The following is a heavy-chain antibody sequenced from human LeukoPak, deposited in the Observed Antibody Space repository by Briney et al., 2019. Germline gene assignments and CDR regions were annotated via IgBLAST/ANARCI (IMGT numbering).Heavy chain of an antibody. CDR1: GFTFSSYS. D-gene: IGHD2-15*01. J-gene: IGHJ2*01. CDR2: ISTSSTTI. V-gene: IGHV3-48*01. CDR3: ARAQYCSGGSCNLYWYFDL. Sequence: GGSLRLSCAASGFTFSSYSMNWVRQAPGKGLEWLSYISTSSTTIYYADSVKGRFTISRDNAKNSLYLQMNSLRAEDTAVYYCARAQYCSGGSCNLYWYFDLWGRGTLVTVSS.